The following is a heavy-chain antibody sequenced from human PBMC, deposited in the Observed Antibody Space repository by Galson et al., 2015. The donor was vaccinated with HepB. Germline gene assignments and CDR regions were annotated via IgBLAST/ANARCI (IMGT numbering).Heavy chain of an antibody. CDR2: IKQDGSEK. V-gene: IGHV3-7*03. Sequence: SLRLSCAASGFTFGTYYMGWIRQAPGKGLEWVANIKQDGSEKYYVDSAKGRFTISRDNAENSVFLQMNRLRAEDTAVYSCARYRREVERGDYYFDYWGQGTLVTVSS. J-gene: IGHJ4*02. CDR1: GFTFGTYY. D-gene: IGHD5-24*01. CDR3: ARYRREVERGDYYFDY.